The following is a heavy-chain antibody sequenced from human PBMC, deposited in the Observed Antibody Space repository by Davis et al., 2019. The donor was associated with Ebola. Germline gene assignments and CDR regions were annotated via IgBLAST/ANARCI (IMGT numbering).Heavy chain of an antibody. D-gene: IGHD5-12*01. V-gene: IGHV5-51*01. CDR3: ARGGDIVATHFDY. Sequence: KVSCKGSGYSFTSYWIGWVRQMPGKGLEWMGIIYPGDSDTRYSPSFQGQVTISADKSISTACLQWSSLKASDTAMYYCARGGDIVATHFDYWGQGTLVTVSS. CDR1: GYSFTSYW. CDR2: IYPGDSDT. J-gene: IGHJ4*02.